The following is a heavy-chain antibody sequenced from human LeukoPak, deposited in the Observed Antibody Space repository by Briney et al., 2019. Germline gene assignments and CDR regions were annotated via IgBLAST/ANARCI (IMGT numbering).Heavy chain of an antibody. CDR2: IYYSGST. D-gene: IGHD3-22*01. CDR3: ATQGEWYYYDSSGYYLFDY. V-gene: IGHV4-30-2*03. CDR1: GGSISSGGYS. Sequence: PSETLSLTCAVSGGSISSGGYSWSWIRQPPGKGLEWIGYIYYSGSTYYNPSLKSRVTISVDTSKNQFSLKLSSVTAADTAVYYCATQGEWYYYDSSGYYLFDYWGQGTLVTVSS. J-gene: IGHJ4*02.